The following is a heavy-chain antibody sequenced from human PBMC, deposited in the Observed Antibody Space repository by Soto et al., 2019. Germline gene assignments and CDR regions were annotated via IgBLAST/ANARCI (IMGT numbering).Heavy chain of an antibody. V-gene: IGHV1-69*13. Sequence: ASVKVSCKASGGTFSSYAISWVRQAPGQGLEWMGGIIPIFGTANYAQKFQGRVTITADESTSTAYMELSSLRSEDTAVYYCARGGTVSSSWLYYYYGMDVWGQGTTVTVSS. J-gene: IGHJ6*02. CDR3: ARGGTVSSSWLYYYYGMDV. D-gene: IGHD6-6*01. CDR1: GGTFSSYA. CDR2: IIPIFGTA.